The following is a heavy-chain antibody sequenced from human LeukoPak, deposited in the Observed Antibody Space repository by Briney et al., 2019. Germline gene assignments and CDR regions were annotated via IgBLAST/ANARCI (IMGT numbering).Heavy chain of an antibody. D-gene: IGHD1-7*01. V-gene: IGHV3-21*01. CDR2: ISSSSSYI. Sequence: GGSLRLSCAASGFTFSSYSMNWVRQAPGKGLEWVSSISSSSSYIYYADSVKGRFTISRDNAKNSLYLQMNSLRAEDTAVYYRAKDGIRYNWNYQLHPSYWGQGTLVTVSS. CDR1: GFTFSSYS. J-gene: IGHJ4*02. CDR3: AKDGIRYNWNYQLHPSY.